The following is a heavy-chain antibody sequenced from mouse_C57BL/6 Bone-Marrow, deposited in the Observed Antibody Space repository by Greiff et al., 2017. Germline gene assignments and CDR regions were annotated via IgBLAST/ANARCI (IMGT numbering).Heavy chain of an antibody. V-gene: IGHV1-69*01. CDR2: IDPSDSYT. Sequence: QVQLQQPGAELVMPGASVKLSCKASGYTFTSYWMHWVKQRPGQGLEWIGEIDPSDSYTNYNQKFKGKSTLTVDKSSSTAYMQLSSLPSEDSAVYYCATDYYSNPYAMDYWGQGTSVTVSS. CDR3: ATDYYSNPYAMDY. J-gene: IGHJ4*01. CDR1: GYTFTSYW. D-gene: IGHD2-5*01.